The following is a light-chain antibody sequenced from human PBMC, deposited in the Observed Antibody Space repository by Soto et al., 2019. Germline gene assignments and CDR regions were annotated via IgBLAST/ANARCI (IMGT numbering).Light chain of an antibody. CDR2: DVS. Sequence: QSVLTQPRSVSGSPGQSVTISCTGTSTDVGAYNYVSWYQQHPGEAPKLIIYDVSNWPSGVPDRFSGSKSGITASLTISGLQAEDEADYYCCSFAGTFYVFETGTKVTVL. CDR3: CSFAGTFYV. CDR1: STDVGAYNY. J-gene: IGLJ1*01. V-gene: IGLV2-11*01.